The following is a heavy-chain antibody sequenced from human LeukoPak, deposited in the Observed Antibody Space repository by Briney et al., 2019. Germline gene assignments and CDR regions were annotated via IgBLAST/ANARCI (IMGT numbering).Heavy chain of an antibody. CDR3: AKARRDSSGYDDY. CDR1: GFTFSSYA. V-gene: IGHV3-30*18. Sequence: GGSLRLSCAASGFTFSSYAMSWVRQAPGKGLEWAAVISYDGSNKYYADSVKGRFTISRDNSKNTLYLQMNSLRPEDTAVYYCAKARRDSSGYDDYWGQGTLVTVSS. D-gene: IGHD3-22*01. J-gene: IGHJ4*02. CDR2: ISYDGSNK.